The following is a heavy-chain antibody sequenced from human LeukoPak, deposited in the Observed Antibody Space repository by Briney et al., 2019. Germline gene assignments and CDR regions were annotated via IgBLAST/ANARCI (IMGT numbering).Heavy chain of an antibody. CDR1: GFTISDYY. V-gene: IGHV3-11*04. CDR3: ARDGRFWSGYTDAFDI. D-gene: IGHD3-3*01. J-gene: IGHJ3*02. CDR2: ISSSGSTI. Sequence: PGGSLRLSCAASGFTISDYYMSWIRQAPGKGLEWVSYISSSGSTIYYADSVKGRFTISRDNAKNSLYLQMNSLRAEDTAVYYCARDGRFWSGYTDAFDIWGQGTMVTVSS.